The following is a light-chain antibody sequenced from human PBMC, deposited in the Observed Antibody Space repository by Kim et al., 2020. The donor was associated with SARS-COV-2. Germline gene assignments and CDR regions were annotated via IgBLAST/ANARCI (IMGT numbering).Light chain of an antibody. CDR1: SGDLRDYKY. J-gene: IGLJ1*01. Sequence: QSITISCTGTSGDLRDYKYVSWYQQHPDKAPNLIIYDVTRRPSGISNRFSGTKSANTASLTISGLQAEDEADYYCSSYIPSSNLYVFGTGTKVTVL. V-gene: IGLV2-14*04. CDR3: SSYIPSSNLYV. CDR2: DVT.